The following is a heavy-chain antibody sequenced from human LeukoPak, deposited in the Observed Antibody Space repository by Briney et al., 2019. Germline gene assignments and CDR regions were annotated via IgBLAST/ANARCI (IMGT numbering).Heavy chain of an antibody. J-gene: IGHJ4*02. CDR2: INAGNGNT. D-gene: IGHD5-12*01. Sequence: ASVKVSCKASGYTFTSYAMHWVRQAPGQRLEWMGWINAGNGNTKYSQKFQGRVTITRDTSASTAYMELSSLRSEDTAVYYCARDTSGYGPFFDYWGQGTLVTVSS. CDR3: ARDTSGYGPFFDY. CDR1: GYTFTSYA. V-gene: IGHV1-3*01.